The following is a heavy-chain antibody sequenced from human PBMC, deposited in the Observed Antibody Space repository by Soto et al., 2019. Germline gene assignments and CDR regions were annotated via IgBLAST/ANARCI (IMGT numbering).Heavy chain of an antibody. CDR3: VRDFEGSYGYCPFDY. D-gene: IGHD5-18*01. J-gene: IGHJ4*02. V-gene: IGHV3-7*03. Sequence: DVQLVESGGGLVQPRGSLRLSCAASGFTFSSYWMSWVRQAPGKGLEWVANIKQDGSENYYVDSVRGRFTISRDNAKNSLYLQMNSMRGEDTAVYYCVRDFEGSYGYCPFDYWGQGTLVTVSS. CDR2: IKQDGSEN. CDR1: GFTFSSYW.